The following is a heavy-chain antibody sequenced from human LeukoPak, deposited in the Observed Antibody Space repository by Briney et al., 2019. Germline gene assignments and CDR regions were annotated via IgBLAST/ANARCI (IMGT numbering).Heavy chain of an antibody. J-gene: IGHJ4*02. Sequence: QTGGSLRLSCAASGFTFSDYSMNWVRQAPGKGLEWISYIGIDSGNTNYADSVKGRFTISGDKAKNSLYLQMNSLRVEDTAVYYCARDYKYAFDNWGQGTLGTVSS. CDR3: ARDYKYAFDN. CDR1: GFTFSDYS. V-gene: IGHV3-48*01. D-gene: IGHD5-24*01. CDR2: IGIDSGNT.